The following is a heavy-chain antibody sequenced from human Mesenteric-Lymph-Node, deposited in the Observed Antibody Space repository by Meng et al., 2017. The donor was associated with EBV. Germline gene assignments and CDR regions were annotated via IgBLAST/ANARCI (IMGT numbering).Heavy chain of an antibody. CDR3: ARYGCSGGSCYPYFDY. Sequence: QLQVLLWDGGLLKHSGTLSLTFAVDGGSFSGYYWGWIRQPPGKGLEWIGEINPSGSTNYNSSLKSRVTMSVDTSKNQFSLKLSSVTAADTAVYYCARYGCSGGSCYPYFDYWGQGTLVTVSS. CDR2: INPSGST. V-gene: IGHV4-34*01. CDR1: GGSFSGYY. D-gene: IGHD2-15*01. J-gene: IGHJ4*02.